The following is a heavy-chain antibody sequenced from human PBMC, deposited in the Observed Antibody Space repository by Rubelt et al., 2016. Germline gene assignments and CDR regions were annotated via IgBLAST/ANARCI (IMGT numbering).Heavy chain of an antibody. Sequence: QVQLVQSGAEVKKPGSSVKVSCKASGGTFSSYAISWVRQAPGQGLEWMGGIIPIFGTANYAQKFQGRVTITADESTSTAYMELSGRGAEGTAVYYCARGGGRFLEWSYGFDPWGQGTLVTVSS. D-gene: IGHD3-3*01. CDR2: IIPIFGTA. J-gene: IGHJ5*02. V-gene: IGHV1-69*01. CDR1: GGTFSSYA. CDR3: ARGGGRFLEWSYGFDP.